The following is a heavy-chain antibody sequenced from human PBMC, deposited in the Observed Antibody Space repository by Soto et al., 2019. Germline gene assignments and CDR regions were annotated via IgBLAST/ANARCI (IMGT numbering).Heavy chain of an antibody. CDR1: GFSLSNARMG. CDR3: ARIIIAAAGKRYNWFDP. V-gene: IGHV2-26*01. Sequence: QVTLKESGPVLVKPTETLTLTCTVSGFSLSNARMGVSWIRQPPGKALEWLAHIFSKDEKSHSTSLKSRLTISKDTSKSQVVLTMTNMDPVDTATYYCARIIIAAAGKRYNWFDPWGQGTLVTVSS. CDR2: IFSKDEK. D-gene: IGHD6-13*01. J-gene: IGHJ5*02.